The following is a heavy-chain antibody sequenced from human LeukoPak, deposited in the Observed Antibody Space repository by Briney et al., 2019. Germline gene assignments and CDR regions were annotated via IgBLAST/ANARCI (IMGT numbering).Heavy chain of an antibody. CDR2: ISWDGGST. CDR3: AKSSFSPYSGSSYYFDY. D-gene: IGHD1-26*01. CDR1: GFTFDDYT. V-gene: IGHV3-43*01. J-gene: IGHJ4*02. Sequence: GGSLRLSCAASGFTFDDYTMHWVRQAPGKGLEWVSLISWDGGSTYYADSVKGRFTISRDNSKNTLYLQMNSLRAEDTAVYYCAKSSFSPYSGSSYYFDYWGQGTLVTVSS.